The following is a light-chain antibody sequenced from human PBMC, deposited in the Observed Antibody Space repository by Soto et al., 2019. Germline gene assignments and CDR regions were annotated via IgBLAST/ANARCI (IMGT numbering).Light chain of an antibody. CDR3: CSYASSNTGV. V-gene: IGLV2-11*01. Sequence: QSALTQPASVSGSLGQSITISCTGTSSDVGGYNYVSWYQQHPGKAPKLMIYDVTNRPSGVSDRFSGSKSGNTASLTISGLQAEDEADYYCCSYASSNTGVFGTGTKVTVL. J-gene: IGLJ1*01. CDR2: DVT. CDR1: SSDVGGYNY.